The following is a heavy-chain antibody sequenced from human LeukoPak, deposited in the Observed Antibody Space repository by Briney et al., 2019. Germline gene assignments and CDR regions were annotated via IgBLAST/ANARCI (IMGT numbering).Heavy chain of an antibody. J-gene: IGHJ5*02. D-gene: IGHD2-2*01. CDR1: GDSISSSHW. Sequence: SETLSLTCAVSGDSISSSHWWSWVRQSPGKGLEWIGSIYYSGSTYYNPSLKSRVTISVDTSKNQFSLKLSSVTAADTAVYYCARLVGLVVPAAKGLFWFDPWGQGTLVTVSS. CDR2: IYYSGST. CDR3: ARLVGLVVPAAKGLFWFDP. V-gene: IGHV4-39*01.